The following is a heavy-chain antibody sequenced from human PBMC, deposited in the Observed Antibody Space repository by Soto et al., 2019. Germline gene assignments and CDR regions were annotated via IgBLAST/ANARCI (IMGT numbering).Heavy chain of an antibody. Sequence: QVQLVESGGGVVQPGRSLRLSCAASGFTFSSYGMHWVRQAPGKGLEWVAVISYDGSNKYYADSVKGRFTISRDNSKNTLYLQMNSLRAEDTAVYYCAKDVMITFGGVIVPAYYYYYGMDVWGQGTTVTVSS. D-gene: IGHD3-16*02. V-gene: IGHV3-30*18. CDR1: GFTFSSYG. CDR3: AKDVMITFGGVIVPAYYYYYGMDV. J-gene: IGHJ6*02. CDR2: ISYDGSNK.